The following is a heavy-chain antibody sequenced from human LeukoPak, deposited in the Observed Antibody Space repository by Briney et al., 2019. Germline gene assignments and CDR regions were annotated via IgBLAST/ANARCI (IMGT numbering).Heavy chain of an antibody. CDR3: ARLRTIFGVAYAFDI. V-gene: IGHV1-8*03. CDR1: GYTFTDYY. CDR2: IKPKSGDT. J-gene: IGHJ3*02. D-gene: IGHD3-3*01. Sequence: ASVTVSCKSSGYTFTDYYIHWVRQAPGQGLEWMGWIKPKSGDTNHAPKFQGRVTITRNTSISTAYMELSSLRSEDTAVYYCARLRTIFGVAYAFDIWGQGTMVTVSS.